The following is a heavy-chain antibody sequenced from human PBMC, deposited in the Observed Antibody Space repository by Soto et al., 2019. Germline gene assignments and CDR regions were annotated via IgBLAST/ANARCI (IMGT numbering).Heavy chain of an antibody. CDR2: ISWNSGSI. CDR1: GFTFDDYA. CDR3: AKETRYYYGMDV. V-gene: IGHV3-9*01. J-gene: IGHJ6*02. Sequence: PGGSLRLSCAASGFTFDDYAMHWVRQAPGKGLEWLSGISWNSGSIGYADSVKGRFTVSRDNAKNSLYLQMNSLRAEDTALYYCAKETRYYYGMDVWGQGTTVTVSS.